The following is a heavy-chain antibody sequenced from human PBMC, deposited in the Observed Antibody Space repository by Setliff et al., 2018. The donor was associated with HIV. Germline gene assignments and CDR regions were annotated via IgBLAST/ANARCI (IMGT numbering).Heavy chain of an antibody. CDR2: INPSSGDT. CDR3: AKDSEYSNPNFLVGPWFDP. J-gene: IGHJ5*02. D-gene: IGHD6-6*01. V-gene: IGHV1-46*01. Sequence: GASVKVSCKASGYSFTNYYIHWVRQAPGQGLEWMGVINPSSGDTLYAQNFQGRVTVTRDTSTSTVYMELSSLRSDDTAVYYCAKDSEYSNPNFLVGPWFDPWGQGTLVTV. CDR1: GYSFTNYY.